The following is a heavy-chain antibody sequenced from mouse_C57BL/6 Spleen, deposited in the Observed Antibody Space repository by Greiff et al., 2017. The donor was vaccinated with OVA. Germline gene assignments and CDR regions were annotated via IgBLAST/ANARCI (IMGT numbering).Heavy chain of an antibody. CDR1: GYAFTNYL. CDR3: ARGDGRGYFDV. D-gene: IGHD1-1*01. J-gene: IGHJ1*03. V-gene: IGHV1-54*01. Sequence: QVQLKESGAELVRPGTSVKVSCKASGYAFTNYLIEWVKQRPGQGLEWIGVINPGSGGTNYNEKFKGKATLTADKSSSTAYMQLSSLTSEDSAVYFCARGDGRGYFDVWGTGTTVTVSS. CDR2: INPGSGGT.